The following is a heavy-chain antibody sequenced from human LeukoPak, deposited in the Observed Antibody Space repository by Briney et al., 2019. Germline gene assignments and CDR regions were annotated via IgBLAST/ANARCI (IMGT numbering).Heavy chain of an antibody. D-gene: IGHD4-17*01. J-gene: IGHJ4*02. Sequence: GASLQISCQGTGYTFSSYWIGWGRQLHGKGLEWMGIIYPGDSDTRDSPSFQGQATISAEKSISTAYLQWSSLKASDTAIYYCARTYGDSLRDYWGQGTLVTVSS. CDR2: IYPGDSDT. CDR1: GYTFSSYW. CDR3: ARTYGDSLRDY. V-gene: IGHV5-51*01.